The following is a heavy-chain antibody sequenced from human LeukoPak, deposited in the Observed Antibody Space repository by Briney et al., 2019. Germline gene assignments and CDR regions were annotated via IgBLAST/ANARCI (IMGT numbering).Heavy chain of an antibody. V-gene: IGHV1-2*02. Sequence: ASVKVSCKASGYTFTGYYLHWVRQAPGQGLEWMGCVNPNSGGTKYAQKFQGRVTMTRDTSISTAYMELTSLRSDDTAVYYCARDMLPRTTVTTPGDYWGQGTLVTVSS. J-gene: IGHJ4*02. CDR2: VNPNSGGT. D-gene: IGHD4-17*01. CDR1: GYTFTGYY. CDR3: ARDMLPRTTVTTPGDY.